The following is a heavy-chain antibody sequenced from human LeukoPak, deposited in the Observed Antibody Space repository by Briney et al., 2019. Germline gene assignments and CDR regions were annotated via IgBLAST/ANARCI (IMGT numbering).Heavy chain of an antibody. J-gene: IGHJ4*02. D-gene: IGHD6-19*01. V-gene: IGHV4-59*01. CDR1: GGSISSYY. Sequence: TSETLSLTCTVSGGSISSYYWSWIRQPPGKGLEWIGYIYYSGSTNYNPSLKSRVTISVDTSKNQFSLKLSSVTAADTAVYYCARDVRGSGWYFDYWGQGTLVTVSS. CDR2: IYYSGST. CDR3: ARDVRGSGWYFDY.